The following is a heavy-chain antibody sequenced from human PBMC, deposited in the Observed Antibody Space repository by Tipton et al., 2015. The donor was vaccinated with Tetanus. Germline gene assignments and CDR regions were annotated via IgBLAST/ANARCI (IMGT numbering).Heavy chain of an antibody. CDR3: AREKEGAVGY. Sequence: TLSLTCTVSGGSISSYYWSWIRQPPGKELEWIGYIYYSGSTNYNPSLKSRVTISVDKSKNQFSLKLSSVTAADTAVYYCAREKEGAVGYWGQGTLVTVSS. D-gene: IGHD3-16*01. CDR1: GGSISSYY. V-gene: IGHV4-59*12. CDR2: IYYSGST. J-gene: IGHJ4*02.